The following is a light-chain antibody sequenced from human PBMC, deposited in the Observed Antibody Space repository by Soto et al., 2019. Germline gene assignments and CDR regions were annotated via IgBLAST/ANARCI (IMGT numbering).Light chain of an antibody. V-gene: IGKV1-27*01. Sequence: DIQMTQSPSSLSVSVGDRVTITCRASQGISNNLAWYQQKPGKVPELLIYGASALQSGVPSRFSGSGYGTDFALTISSLQPEDVATYYCQNYNSAPRTFGQGTKVEIK. CDR2: GAS. CDR1: QGISNN. J-gene: IGKJ1*01. CDR3: QNYNSAPRT.